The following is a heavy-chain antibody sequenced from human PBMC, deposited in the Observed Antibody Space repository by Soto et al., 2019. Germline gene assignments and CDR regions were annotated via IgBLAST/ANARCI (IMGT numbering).Heavy chain of an antibody. J-gene: IGHJ4*02. CDR1: GYTFTSYG. D-gene: IGHD6-19*01. V-gene: IGHV1-18*01. Sequence: QVQLVQSGAEVKEPGASVKVSCKASGYTFTSYGIIWVRQAPGQGLEWMGWISAYTGNTNYAQNLQGRVTVTTDTYTSTDYLELRSLRSDDTAVYYCARDMIAVTGTGLVWDYWGQGTLVTVSS. CDR3: ARDMIAVTGTGLVWDY. CDR2: ISAYTGNT.